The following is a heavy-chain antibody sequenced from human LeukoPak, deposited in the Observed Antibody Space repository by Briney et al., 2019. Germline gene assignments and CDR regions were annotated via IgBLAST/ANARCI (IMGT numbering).Heavy chain of an antibody. Sequence: GGSLRLSCATSGFTFTTFWMHWVRQAPGKGLVWVSRINHDGTSANYADSVKGRFTISRDNSKNTAYLQMNSLRAEDTAVYYCAKRSGINYGYFDSWGQGTLVTVSS. CDR1: GFTFTTFW. D-gene: IGHD1-26*01. CDR2: INHDGTSA. V-gene: IGHV3-74*01. J-gene: IGHJ4*02. CDR3: AKRSGINYGYFDS.